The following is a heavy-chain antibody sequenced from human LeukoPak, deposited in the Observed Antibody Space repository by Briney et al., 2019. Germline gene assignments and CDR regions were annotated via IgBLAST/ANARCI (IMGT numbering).Heavy chain of an antibody. CDR2: ISAYNGNT. V-gene: IGHV1-18*01. CDR1: GYTFTSYG. CDR3: ARLNIVVVTANYYYYYGMDV. D-gene: IGHD2-21*02. J-gene: IGHJ6*02. Sequence: ASVKVSCKASGYTFTSYGISWVRRAPGQGLEWMGWISAYNGNTNYAQKLQGRVTMTTDTSTSTAYMELRSLRSDDTAVYYCARLNIVVVTANYYYYYGMDVWSQGTTVTVSS.